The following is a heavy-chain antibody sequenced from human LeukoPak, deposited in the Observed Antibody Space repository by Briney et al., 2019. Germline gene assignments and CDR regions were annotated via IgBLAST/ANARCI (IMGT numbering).Heavy chain of an antibody. J-gene: IGHJ5*02. CDR3: ARVLRGIAAAGTRWFDP. V-gene: IGHV1-2*02. CDR1: GYTFTGYY. D-gene: IGHD6-13*01. CDR2: INPNSGGT. Sequence: ASVKVSCKASGYTFTGYYMHWVRQAPGQGLEWMGWINPNSGGTNYAQKFQGRVTMTRDTYISTAYMEMSRLRSDDTAVYYCARVLRGIAAAGTRWFDPWGQGTLVTVSS.